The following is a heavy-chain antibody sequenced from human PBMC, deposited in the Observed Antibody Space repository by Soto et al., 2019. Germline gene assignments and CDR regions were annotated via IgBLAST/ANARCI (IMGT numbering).Heavy chain of an antibody. CDR2: RSYSGST. V-gene: IGHV4-31*03. CDR3: ARVRGYSSSSGWFDP. Sequence: SETLSLTCSVSGGSISSGDYYWSWVRQHPGKGLEWIGYRSYSGSTYYNPSLKSRVTIVVDTSRNQFSLRLSSVTAADTAVYYCARVRGYSSSSGWFDPWGQGTLVTVSS. D-gene: IGHD6-6*01. CDR1: GGSISSGDYY. J-gene: IGHJ5*02.